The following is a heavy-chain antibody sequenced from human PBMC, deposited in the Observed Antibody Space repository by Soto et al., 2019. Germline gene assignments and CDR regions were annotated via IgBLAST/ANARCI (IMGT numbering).Heavy chain of an antibody. D-gene: IGHD6-13*01. Sequence: EVQLVETGGGLIQPGGSLRLSCAASGFTVSSNYMSWVRQAPGKGLEWVSVIDRGGSTYYADSVKGGFTISRDNSNNTMYLQMNSLRAGDTAVYYCARAGIAAADWLDAFDLWGQGTMVTVSS. CDR1: GFTVSSNY. CDR2: IDRGGST. V-gene: IGHV3-53*02. CDR3: ARAGIAAADWLDAFDL. J-gene: IGHJ3*01.